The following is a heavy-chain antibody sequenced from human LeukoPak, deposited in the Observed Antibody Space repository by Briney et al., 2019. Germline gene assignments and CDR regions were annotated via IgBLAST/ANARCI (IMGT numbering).Heavy chain of an antibody. D-gene: IGHD2-15*01. CDR1: GGSISSYY. CDR3: ARGWYCSGGSCYSSLDV. J-gene: IGHJ6*03. V-gene: IGHV4-4*07. Sequence: PSETLSLTCTVSGGSISSYYWSWIRQPAGKGLEWIGRIYTSGSTNSNPSLKSRVTMSVDTSKNQFSLKLSSVTAADTAVYYCARGWYCSGGSCYSSLDVWGKGTTVTVSS. CDR2: IYTSGST.